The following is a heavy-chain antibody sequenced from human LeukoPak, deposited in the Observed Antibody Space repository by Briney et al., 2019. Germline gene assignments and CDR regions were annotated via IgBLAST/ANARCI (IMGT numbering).Heavy chain of an antibody. V-gene: IGHV4-59*07. CDR1: GASINSYY. D-gene: IGHD3-22*01. J-gene: IGHJ4*02. Sequence: SGTLSLTCSVSGASINSYYWGWIRQPPGRGLEWIGYIYHPGSTNYNSSFRSRVTISVDTSKNQVSLRLSSVTAADTAVYYCARGGYYYDSRNYPSFGGLNFAYWGQGSLVTVSS. CDR2: IYHPGST. CDR3: ARGGYYYDSRNYPSFGGLNFAY.